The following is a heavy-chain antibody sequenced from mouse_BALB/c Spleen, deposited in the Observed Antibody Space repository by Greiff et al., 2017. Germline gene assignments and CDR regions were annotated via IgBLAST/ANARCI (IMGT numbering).Heavy chain of an antibody. Sequence: VQLQQSGAELMKPGASVKISCKATGYTFSSYWIEWVKQRPGHGLEWIGEILPGSGSTNYNEKFKGKATFTAVTSSNTAYMQLSSLTSEDSAVYYCARDLTMITTGVAMDYWGQGTSVTVSS. J-gene: IGHJ4*01. V-gene: IGHV1-9*01. CDR2: ILPGSGST. D-gene: IGHD2-4*01. CDR1: GYTFSSYW. CDR3: ARDLTMITTGVAMDY.